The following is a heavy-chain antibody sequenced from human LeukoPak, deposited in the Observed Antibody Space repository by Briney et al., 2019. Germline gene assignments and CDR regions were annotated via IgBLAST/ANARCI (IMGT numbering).Heavy chain of an antibody. J-gene: IGHJ4*02. D-gene: IGHD6-13*01. V-gene: IGHV3-21*01. CDR3: ARGVAAPNRIDY. CDR1: GFTFSSYS. Sequence: PGGSLRLSCAASGFTFSSYSMNWVRQAPGQGLEWVSSISSSSSYIYYADSVKGRFTISRDNAKNSLYLQMNSLRAEDTAVYYCARGVAAPNRIDYWGQGTLVTVSS. CDR2: ISSSSSYI.